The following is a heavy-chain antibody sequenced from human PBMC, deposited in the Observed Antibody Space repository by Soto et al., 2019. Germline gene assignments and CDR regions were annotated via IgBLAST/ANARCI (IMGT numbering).Heavy chain of an antibody. CDR2: IYYSGST. D-gene: IGHD6-6*01. V-gene: IGHV4-30-4*01. Sequence: QVQLQESGPGLVKPSQTLSLICTVSGGSISSGDYYWSWIRQPPGKGLEWIGYIYYSGSTYYSPSLKSRVTISVDTSKNQFSLKLSSVTAADTAVYYCARERPDGARLDPWGQGTLVTVSS. J-gene: IGHJ5*02. CDR3: ARERPDGARLDP. CDR1: GGSISSGDYY.